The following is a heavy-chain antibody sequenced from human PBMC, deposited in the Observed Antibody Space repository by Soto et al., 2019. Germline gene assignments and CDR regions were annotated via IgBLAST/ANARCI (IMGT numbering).Heavy chain of an antibody. J-gene: IGHJ5*02. CDR1: GGSFSGYY. Sequence: SETLSLTCAVYGGSFSGYYWSWIRQPPGKGLEWIGEINHSGSTNYNPSLKSRVTISVDTSKNQFSLKLSSVTAADTAVYYCARSRRYCRGGGCYSYWFDPWGQGNLVTVSS. V-gene: IGHV4-34*01. CDR2: INHSGST. D-gene: IGHD2-15*01. CDR3: ARSRRYCRGGGCYSYWFDP.